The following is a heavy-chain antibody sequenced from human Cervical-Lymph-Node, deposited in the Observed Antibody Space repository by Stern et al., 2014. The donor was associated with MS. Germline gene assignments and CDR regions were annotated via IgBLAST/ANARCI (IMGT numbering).Heavy chain of an antibody. Sequence: EVQLLESGAEVKKPGQSLKISCKGSGYSFTNSWIGWVRQMPGKGLELMGIISPVDSETRYTPSLQGQVTIPVDKSINTAYVQWTSLEASDTAMYYCARQGCATTSCHTIDSWGQGTLITVSS. D-gene: IGHD2-2*02. J-gene: IGHJ4*02. CDR3: ARQGCATTSCHTIDS. CDR1: GYSFTNSW. V-gene: IGHV5-51*01. CDR2: ISPVDSET.